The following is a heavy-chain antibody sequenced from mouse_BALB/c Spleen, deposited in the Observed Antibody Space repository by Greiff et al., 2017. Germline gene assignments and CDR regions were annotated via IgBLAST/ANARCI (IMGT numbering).Heavy chain of an antibody. Sequence: EVQLQQSGAELVRPGALVKLSCKASGFNIKDYYMHWVKQRPEQGLEWIGWIDPENGNTIYDPKFQGKASITADTSSNTAYLQLSSLTSEDTAVYYCASLTGTAYWGQGTLVTVSA. J-gene: IGHJ3*01. CDR1: GFNIKDYY. CDR2: IDPENGNT. V-gene: IGHV14-1*02. CDR3: ASLTGTAY. D-gene: IGHD4-1*01.